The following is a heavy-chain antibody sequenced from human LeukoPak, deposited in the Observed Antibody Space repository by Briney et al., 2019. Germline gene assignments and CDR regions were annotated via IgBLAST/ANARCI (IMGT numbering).Heavy chain of an antibody. V-gene: IGHV6-1*01. CDR1: GDSVSSNSAA. J-gene: IGHJ3*02. Sequence: PSQTLSLTCAISGDSVSSNSAAWNWFRQSPSRGLEWLGRTYYRSKWYNDYEVSLKSRMTINPDTSRNLFSLQLNSVTPEDTAVYYCARDNSAAGLVADTFDIWGQGTMVTVSS. D-gene: IGHD6-13*01. CDR3: ARDNSAAGLVADTFDI. CDR2: TYYRSKWYN.